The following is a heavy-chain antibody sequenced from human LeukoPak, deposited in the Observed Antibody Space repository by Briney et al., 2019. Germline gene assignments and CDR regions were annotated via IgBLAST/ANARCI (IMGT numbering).Heavy chain of an antibody. D-gene: IGHD6-13*01. Sequence: GGSLRLSCAASGFIFSNYAMSWVRQAPGKGLEWVSAITNSGGTTYYADSVKGRFTISRDNSKNTLHLQMNSLRAEDTAVYYCAKDRQQLASWGQGTLVTVSS. V-gene: IGHV3-23*01. CDR3: AKDRQQLAS. CDR2: ITNSGGTT. CDR1: GFIFSNYA. J-gene: IGHJ5*02.